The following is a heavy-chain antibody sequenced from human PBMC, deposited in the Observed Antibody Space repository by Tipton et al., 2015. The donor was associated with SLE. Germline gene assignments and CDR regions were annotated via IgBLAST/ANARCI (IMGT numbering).Heavy chain of an antibody. D-gene: IGHD2-2*01. CDR1: GGSFSGYY. V-gene: IGHV4-34*01. J-gene: IGHJ4*02. CDR3: ATSGLGGRYQLLWD. Sequence: TLSLTCAVYGGSFSGYYWSWIRQPPGKGLEWIGEINHSGSTNYNPSLKSRVTISVDTSKNQFSLKLSSVTAADTAVYYCATSGLGGRYQLLWDWGQGTLVTVSS. CDR2: INHSGST.